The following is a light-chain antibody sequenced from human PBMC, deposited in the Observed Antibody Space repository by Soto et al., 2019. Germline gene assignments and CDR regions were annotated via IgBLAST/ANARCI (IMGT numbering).Light chain of an antibody. CDR1: QSVSSNY. V-gene: IGKV3-20*01. J-gene: IGKJ1*01. CDR2: GAS. Sequence: EIVLTQSPGTLSLSPGERATLSCRASQSVSSNYLAWYRQKPGQAPRLLIYGASSRATGIPHRFSGSGSETDFTLTISRLEPEDVAISYCQQYGRSPTASFGQGTKREIK. CDR3: QQYGRSPTAS.